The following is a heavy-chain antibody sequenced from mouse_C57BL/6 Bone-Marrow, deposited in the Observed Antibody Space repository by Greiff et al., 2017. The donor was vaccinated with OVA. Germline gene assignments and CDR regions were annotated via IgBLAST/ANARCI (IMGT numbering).Heavy chain of an antibody. J-gene: IGHJ3*01. D-gene: IGHD1-1*01. CDR3: AREEDYGSSAAWFAY. V-gene: IGHV1-64*01. Sequence: VQLQQPGAELVKPGASVKLSCKASGYTFTSYWMHWVKQRPGQGLEWIGMIHPNSGSTNYNEKFKSKATLTVDKSSSTAYMQLSSLTSEDSAVYYCAREEDYGSSAAWFAYWGQGTLVTVSA. CDR1: GYTFTSYW. CDR2: IHPNSGST.